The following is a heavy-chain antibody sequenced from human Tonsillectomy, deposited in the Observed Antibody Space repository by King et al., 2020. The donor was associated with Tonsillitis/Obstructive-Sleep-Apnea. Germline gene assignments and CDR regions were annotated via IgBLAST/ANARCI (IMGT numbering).Heavy chain of an antibody. D-gene: IGHD3-3*01. CDR1: GFTFSSYW. CDR3: ARGTGDFWDYYYMDV. J-gene: IGHJ6*03. V-gene: IGHV3-74*01. CDR2: IKSDGSST. Sequence: EVQLVESGGGLVQPGGSLRLSCAASGFTFSSYWMHWVRQAPGKGLVWVSRIKSDGSSTSYADSVKGRFTISRDNAKNTLYVQMNSLRAEDTAVYYCARGTGDFWDYYYMDVWGKGTTVTVSS.